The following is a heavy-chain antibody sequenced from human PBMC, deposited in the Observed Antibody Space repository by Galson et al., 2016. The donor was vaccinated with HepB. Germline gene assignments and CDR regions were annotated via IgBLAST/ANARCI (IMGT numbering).Heavy chain of an antibody. CDR1: GFSLSTSGVG. V-gene: IGHV2-5*02. CDR3: AHRRTYYYYSSGYYYGPYGLGAFDI. Sequence: PALVKPTQTLTLTCAFSGFSLSTSGVGVGWIRQPPGKALEWLALIYWDDDKRYSPSLTSRLTITKDTSKNQVVLTMTNMDPVDTATYYCAHRRTYYYYSSGYYYGPYGLGAFDIWGQGTMVTVSS. J-gene: IGHJ3*02. CDR2: IYWDDDK. D-gene: IGHD3-22*01.